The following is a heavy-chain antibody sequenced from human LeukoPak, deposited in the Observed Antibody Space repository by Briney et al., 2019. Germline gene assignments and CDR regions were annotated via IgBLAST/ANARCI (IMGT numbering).Heavy chain of an antibody. J-gene: IGHJ6*03. CDR3: ARKGFVVVVAATSIYYYYYMDV. V-gene: IGHV4-34*01. D-gene: IGHD2-15*01. CDR1: GGSFSGYY. CDR2: INHSGST. Sequence: SETLSLTCAVYGGSFSGYYWSWIRQPPGKGLGWIGEINHSGSTNYNPSLKSRVTISVDTSKNQFSLKLSSVTAADTAVYYCARKGFVVVVAATSIYYYYYMDVWGKGTTVTVSS.